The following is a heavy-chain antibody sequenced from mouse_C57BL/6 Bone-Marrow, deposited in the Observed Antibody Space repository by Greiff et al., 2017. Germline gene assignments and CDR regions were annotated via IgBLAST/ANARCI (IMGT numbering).Heavy chain of an antibody. CDR1: GYTFTDYY. CDR3: ASPAYYRIAWFAY. D-gene: IGHD2-10*01. V-gene: IGHV1-26*01. CDR2: INPNNGGT. Sequence: VQLQQSGPELVKPGASVKISCKASGYTFTDYYMNWVKQSHGKSLEWIGDINPNNGGTSYNQKFKGKATLTVDKSSSTAYMELRSLTSEDSAVYYCASPAYYRIAWFAYWGQGTLVTVSA. J-gene: IGHJ3*01.